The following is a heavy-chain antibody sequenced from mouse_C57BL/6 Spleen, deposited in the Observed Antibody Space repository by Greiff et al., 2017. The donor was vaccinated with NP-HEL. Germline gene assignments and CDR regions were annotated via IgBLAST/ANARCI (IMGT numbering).Heavy chain of an antibody. CDR3: EIKDYGYDLAWFAY. D-gene: IGHD2-2*01. V-gene: IGHV1-74*01. J-gene: IGHJ3*01. CDR1: GYTFTSYW. Sequence: QVQLKQPGAELVKPGASVKVSCKASGYTFTSYWMHWVKQRPGQGLEWIGRIHPSDGDTNYNQKFKGKATLTVDKSSSTAYMQLSSLTSEDSAVYYGEIKDYGYDLAWFAYWGQGTLVTVSA. CDR2: IHPSDGDT.